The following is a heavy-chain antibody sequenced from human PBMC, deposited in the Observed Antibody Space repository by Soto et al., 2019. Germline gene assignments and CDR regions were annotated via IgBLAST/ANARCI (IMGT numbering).Heavy chain of an antibody. Sequence: QVQLVQSGAELKKPGASVKVSCKASGNTVPNYAIHWVRQAPGQRLEWMGWINGGNGNTYYSEHFQGRVTFTRDTSAGTVYMQLRSLRSEDTAVYYCARDDSGFSGSHYINYFNYWGQGALVTVSS. J-gene: IGHJ4*02. CDR2: INGGNGNT. CDR3: ARDDSGFSGSHYINYFNY. D-gene: IGHD1-26*01. CDR1: GNTVPNYA. V-gene: IGHV1-3*01.